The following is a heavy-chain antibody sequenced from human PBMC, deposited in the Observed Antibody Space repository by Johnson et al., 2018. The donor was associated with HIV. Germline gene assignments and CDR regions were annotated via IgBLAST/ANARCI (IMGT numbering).Heavy chain of an antibody. CDR2: ISGSGSSI. CDR1: GFTFDDYG. Sequence: VQLVESGGGVVRPGGSLRLSCAASGFTFDDYGMSWVRQAPGKGLEWVSGISGSGSSINYADSVKGRFTISRDNSKNTLYLEMNSLRAEDTAVYYCAKERSYSDAFDFWGQGTMVTVSS. J-gene: IGHJ3*01. D-gene: IGHD3-10*01. V-gene: IGHV3-23*04. CDR3: AKERSYSDAFDF.